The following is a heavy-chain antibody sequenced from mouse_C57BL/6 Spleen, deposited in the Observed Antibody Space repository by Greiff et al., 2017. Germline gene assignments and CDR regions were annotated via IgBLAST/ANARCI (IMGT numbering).Heavy chain of an antibody. V-gene: IGHV1-26*01. J-gene: IGHJ4*01. Sequence: VQLQQSGPELVKPGASVKISCKASGYTFTDYYMNWVKQSHGKSLEWIGDINPNNGGTSYNQKFKGKATLTVDTSSSTAYMELRSLTSEDSAVYYCARWDHAMDYWGQGTSVTVSS. CDR2: INPNNGGT. D-gene: IGHD4-1*01. CDR3: ARWDHAMDY. CDR1: GYTFTDYY.